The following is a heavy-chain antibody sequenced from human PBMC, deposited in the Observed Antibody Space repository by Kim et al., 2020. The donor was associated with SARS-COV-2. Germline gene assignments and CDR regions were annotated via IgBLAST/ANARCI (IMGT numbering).Heavy chain of an antibody. Sequence: SETLSLTCTVSGGSISSGGYYWSWIRQHPGKGLEWIGYIYYSGSTYYNPSLKSRVTISVDTSKNQFSLKLSSVTAADTAVYYCATESFPDIAAAGTGSYYYYGMDVWGQGTTVTVSS. CDR1: GGSISSGGYY. D-gene: IGHD6-13*01. J-gene: IGHJ6*02. CDR3: ATESFPDIAAAGTGSYYYYGMDV. V-gene: IGHV4-31*03. CDR2: IYYSGST.